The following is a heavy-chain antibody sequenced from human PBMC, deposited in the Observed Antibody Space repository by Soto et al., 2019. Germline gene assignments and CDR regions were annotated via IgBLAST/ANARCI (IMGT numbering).Heavy chain of an antibody. J-gene: IGHJ3*02. CDR3: AKVSGGDGDNSRSM. CDR1: GFTFSFHS. Sequence: EVELLESGGGVVQPGGSLRLSCAATGFTFSFHSLSWVRQAPGKGLEWVSGIRASGDTTFYADSVKGRFTISRDNSKNTLYLQMHSLRAEDTAVYYCAKVSGGDGDNSRSMWGQGTVVTVSS. D-gene: IGHD3-16*01. V-gene: IGHV3-23*01. CDR2: IRASGDTT.